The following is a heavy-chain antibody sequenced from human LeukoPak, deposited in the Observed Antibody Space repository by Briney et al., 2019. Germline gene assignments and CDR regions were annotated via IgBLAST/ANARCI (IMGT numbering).Heavy chain of an antibody. CDR3: AKDATYDSSGYYLIDAFDI. CDR2: ISGSGGST. CDR1: GFTFSSYA. V-gene: IGHV3-23*01. Sequence: GGSLRLSCAAPGFTFSSYAMSWVRQAPGKGLEWVSAISGSGGSTYYADSVKGRFTISRDNSKNTLYLQMNSLRAEDTAVYYCAKDATYDSSGYYLIDAFDIWGQGTMVTVSS. J-gene: IGHJ3*02. D-gene: IGHD3-22*01.